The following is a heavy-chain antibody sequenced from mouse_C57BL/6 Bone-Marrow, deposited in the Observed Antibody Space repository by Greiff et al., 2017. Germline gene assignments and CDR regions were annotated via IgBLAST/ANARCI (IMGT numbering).Heavy chain of an antibody. V-gene: IGHV5-4*03. J-gene: IGHJ1*03. CDR1: GFTFSSYA. Sequence: DVMLVESGGGLVKPGGSLKLSCAASGFTFSSYAMSWVRQTPEKRLEWVATISDGGSYTYYPDNVKGRFTISRDKAKNNLYLQMSHLTSEDTAMYYCARLGRWYFDVWGTGTTVTVSS. CDR2: ISDGGSYT. CDR3: ARLGRWYFDV.